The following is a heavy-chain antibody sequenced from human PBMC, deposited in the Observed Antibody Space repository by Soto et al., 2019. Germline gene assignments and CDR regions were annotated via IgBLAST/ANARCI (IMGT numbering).Heavy chain of an antibody. CDR1: GFTFSNFA. CDR2: ISGSGEIT. CDR3: ATAAGLSGWGVNWFDP. D-gene: IGHD6-19*01. Sequence: AGGSLRLSCAASGFTFSNFAMTWVRQALGKGLEWVSAISGSGEITYYSDSMKGRFTISRDNSKKTLWLQLNSLRVEDTAVYYCATAAGLSGWGVNWFDPWGQGTLVTVSS. V-gene: IGHV3-23*01. J-gene: IGHJ5*02.